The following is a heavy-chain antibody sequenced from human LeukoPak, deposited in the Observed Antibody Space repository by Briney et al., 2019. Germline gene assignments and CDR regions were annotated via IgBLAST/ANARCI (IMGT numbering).Heavy chain of an antibody. D-gene: IGHD6-25*01. Sequence: ASETLSLTCAVYGGSFSGYYWSWIRQPPGKGLEWIGEINHSGSTNYNPSLKSRVTISVDTSKNQFSLKLSSVTAADTAVYYCARVFSGAALYYWGQGTLVTVSS. CDR2: INHSGST. CDR3: ARVFSGAALYY. J-gene: IGHJ4*02. V-gene: IGHV4-34*01. CDR1: GGSFSGYY.